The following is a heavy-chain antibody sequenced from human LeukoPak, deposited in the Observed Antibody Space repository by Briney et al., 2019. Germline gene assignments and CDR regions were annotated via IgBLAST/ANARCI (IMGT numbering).Heavy chain of an antibody. J-gene: IGHJ5*02. CDR1: GGSISIYY. CDR3: ARGRSSSWTNWFDP. CDR2: IYYSGST. D-gene: IGHD6-13*01. V-gene: IGHV4-59*01. Sequence: SETLSLTCTVSGGSISIYYWSWIRQPPGKGLEWIGYIYYSGSTNYNPSLKSRVTISVDTSKNQFSLKLSSVTAADTAVYYCARGRSSSWTNWFDPWGQGTLVTVSS.